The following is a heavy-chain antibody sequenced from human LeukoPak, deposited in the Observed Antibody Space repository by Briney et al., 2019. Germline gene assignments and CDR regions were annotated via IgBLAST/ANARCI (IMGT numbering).Heavy chain of an antibody. J-gene: IGHJ4*02. D-gene: IGHD1-26*01. V-gene: IGHV3-9*01. Sequence: GRSLRLSCATSGFTFDDYAMHWVRQAPGKGLEWVSGISSNSDRTVYADSVKGQFTISRDNAKKSLYLQMNSLRGEDTALYYCAKDNRGTYYFYYFDYWGQGTPVTVSS. CDR2: ISSNSDRT. CDR1: GFTFDDYA. CDR3: AKDNRGTYYFYYFDY.